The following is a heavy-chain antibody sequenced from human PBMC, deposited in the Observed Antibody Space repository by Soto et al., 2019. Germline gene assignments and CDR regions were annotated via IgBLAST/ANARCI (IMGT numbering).Heavy chain of an antibody. CDR1: GGTFSSYA. V-gene: IGHV1-69*12. CDR2: IIPIFGTA. J-gene: IGHJ6*02. Sequence: QVQLVQSGAEVKKPGSSVKVSCKASGGTFSSYAISWVRQAPGQGLEWMGGIIPIFGTANYAQKFQGRVTITADESTSTAYMEMSSLISEDTAVYYCASPPPHHYYYGMDVRGQGPTVTVSS. CDR3: ASPPPHHYYYGMDV.